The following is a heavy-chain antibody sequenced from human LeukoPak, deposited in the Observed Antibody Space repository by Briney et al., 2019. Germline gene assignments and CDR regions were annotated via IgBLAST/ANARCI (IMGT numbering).Heavy chain of an antibody. J-gene: IGHJ6*03. CDR1: GGSISSGGYY. Sequence: SETLSLTCTVSGGSISSGGYYWSWIRQPPGKGLEWIGYIYHSGSTYYNPSLKSRVTISVDTSKNQFSLKLSSVTAADTAVYYCARTFWSDYYYYMDVWGKGTTVTVSS. CDR3: ARTFWSDYYYYMDV. D-gene: IGHD3-3*01. V-gene: IGHV4-30-2*01. CDR2: IYHSGST.